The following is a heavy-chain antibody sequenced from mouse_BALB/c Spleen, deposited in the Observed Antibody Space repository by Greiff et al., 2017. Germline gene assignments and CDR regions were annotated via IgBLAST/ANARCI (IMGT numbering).Heavy chain of an antibody. CDR3: TRGDSSREFAY. CDR1: GYTFTSYW. J-gene: IGHJ3*01. V-gene: IGHV1S22*01. D-gene: IGHD1-1*01. CDR2: IYPGSGST. Sequence: LQQPGSELVRPGASVKLSCKASGYTFTSYWMHWVKQRHGQGLEWIGNIYPGSGSTNYDEKFKSKGTLTVDTSSSTAYMHLSSLTSEDSAVYYCTRGDSSREFAYWGQGSLVTVSA.